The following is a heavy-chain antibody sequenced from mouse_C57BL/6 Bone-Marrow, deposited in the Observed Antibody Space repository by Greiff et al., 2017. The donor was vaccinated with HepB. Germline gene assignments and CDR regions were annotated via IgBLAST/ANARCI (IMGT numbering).Heavy chain of an antibody. CDR3: ARWIYYYGSSFYYFDY. CDR2: IYPRDGST. CDR1: GYTFTDHT. Sequence: VQLQQSDAELVKPGASVKISCKVSGYTFTDHTIHWMKQRPEQGLEWIGYIYPRDGSTKYNEKFKGKATLTADKSSSTAYMQLNSLTSEDSAVYFCARWIYYYGSSFYYFDYWGQGTTLTVSS. D-gene: IGHD1-1*01. V-gene: IGHV1-78*01. J-gene: IGHJ2*01.